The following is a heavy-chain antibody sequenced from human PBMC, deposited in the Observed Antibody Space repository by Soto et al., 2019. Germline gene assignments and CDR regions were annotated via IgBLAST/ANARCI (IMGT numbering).Heavy chain of an antibody. V-gene: IGHV4-34*01. D-gene: IGHD3-9*01. J-gene: IGHJ5*02. CDR1: GGSFSGYY. Sequence: SETLSLTCAVYGGSFSGYYWSWIRQPPGKGLEWIGEINHSGSTNYNPSLKSRVTISVDTSKNQFSLKLSSVTAADTAVYYCASISLTYNWFDPWGQGTLVTVSS. CDR3: ASISLTYNWFDP. CDR2: INHSGST.